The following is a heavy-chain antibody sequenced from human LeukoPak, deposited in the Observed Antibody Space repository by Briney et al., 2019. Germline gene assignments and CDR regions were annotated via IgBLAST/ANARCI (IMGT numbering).Heavy chain of an antibody. J-gene: IGHJ4*02. CDR3: ARRYCSGGSCPPELFDY. D-gene: IGHD2-15*01. CDR1: GGSISSSSYY. CDR2: IYYSGST. Sequence: SETLSLTCTVSGGSISSSSYYWGWIRQPPGKGLGWIGSIYYSGSTYYNPSLKSRVTISVDTSKNQFSLKLSSVTAADTAVYYCARRYCSGGSCPPELFDYWGQGTLVTVSS. V-gene: IGHV4-39*01.